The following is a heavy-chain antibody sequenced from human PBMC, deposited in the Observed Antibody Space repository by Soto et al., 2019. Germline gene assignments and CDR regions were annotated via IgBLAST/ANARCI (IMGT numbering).Heavy chain of an antibody. CDR1: GFTVSSNY. CDR3: ARGHTSGWSQFGS. Sequence: EVQLVESGGGLVQPGGSLRLSCVASGFTVSSNYMSWFRQAPGKSLEWVSVIYSGGDTHYADSVKGRFTISRDNSKNTLYLQMYSLRAEDTGVYYCARGHTSGWSQFGSWGQGTPVTVSS. V-gene: IGHV3-66*01. CDR2: IYSGGDT. J-gene: IGHJ4*02. D-gene: IGHD6-19*01.